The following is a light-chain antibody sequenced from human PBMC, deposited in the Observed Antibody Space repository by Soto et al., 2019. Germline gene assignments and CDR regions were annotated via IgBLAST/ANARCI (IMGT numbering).Light chain of an antibody. V-gene: IGKV3-20*01. CDR2: AAS. Sequence: EIVLTQSPGTLYLSPGERATLSCRASQSVSSNYLAWYQQKRGQAPRLLIYAASARATGIPDGFSGSGSGTDFTLTISRLEPEDFAVYFCQLYGSSPPRYTFAQGTKLEIK. CDR1: QSVSSNY. J-gene: IGKJ2*01. CDR3: QLYGSSPPRYT.